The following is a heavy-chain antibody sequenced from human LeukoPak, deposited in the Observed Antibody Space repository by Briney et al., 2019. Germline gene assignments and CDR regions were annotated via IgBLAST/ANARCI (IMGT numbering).Heavy chain of an antibody. CDR2: ISTSSSTI. CDR1: GFTFRTFR. Sequence: GSLRLPLSVFGFTFRTFRMNWVRQAPGEGVEGVSYISTSSSTIYYADSVKGRFTISRDNAKNSLYLQMSSLRAEDTAVYFCARDLTNWGTAFDYWGQGTLVTVSS. D-gene: IGHD7-27*01. J-gene: IGHJ4*02. CDR3: ARDLTNWGTAFDY. V-gene: IGHV3-48*01.